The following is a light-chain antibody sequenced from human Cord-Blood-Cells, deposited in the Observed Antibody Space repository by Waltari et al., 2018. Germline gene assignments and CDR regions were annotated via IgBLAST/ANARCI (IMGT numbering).Light chain of an antibody. CDR2: DVS. J-gene: IGLJ2*01. CDR3: CSYAGSVV. Sequence: QSALTQPRSVSGSPGQSVTISCTGTSSDVGGYNYVSWYQQHPGKAPKLVIYDVSKHPSGVPDRFSGSNVGITASLTIAGLQAEDEADYYCCSYAGSVVFGGGTKLTVL. V-gene: IGLV2-11*01. CDR1: SSDVGGYNY.